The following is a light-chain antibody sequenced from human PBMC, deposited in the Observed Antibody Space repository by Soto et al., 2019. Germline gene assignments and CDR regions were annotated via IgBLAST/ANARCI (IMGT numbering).Light chain of an antibody. Sequence: DIEMTQSPSTLSASVGDRVTITCRASQSISMWLAWYQQKPGKAPKFLIYDASTLESGVPSRFSGSASATEFTLTISSLQPDDFETYYCQQYDTYQWKFGLGTKADI. CDR3: QQYDTYQWK. CDR1: QSISMW. CDR2: DAS. J-gene: IGKJ1*01. V-gene: IGKV1-5*01.